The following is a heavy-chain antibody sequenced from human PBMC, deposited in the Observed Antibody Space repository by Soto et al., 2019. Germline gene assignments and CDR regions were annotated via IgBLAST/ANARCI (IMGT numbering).Heavy chain of an antibody. CDR2: ISSSSSTI. CDR1: GFTFSSYS. V-gene: IGHV3-48*01. Sequence: EVQLVESGGGLVQPGGSLRLSCAASGFTFSSYSMNWVRQAPGKGLEWVSYISSSSSTIYYADSVKGRFTISRDNAKNSLELQMKSLGAEDSALYYCLRRGWELHGDDFDYWGHGTPVTDSS. CDR3: LRRGWELHGDDFDY. J-gene: IGHJ4*01. D-gene: IGHD1-26*01.